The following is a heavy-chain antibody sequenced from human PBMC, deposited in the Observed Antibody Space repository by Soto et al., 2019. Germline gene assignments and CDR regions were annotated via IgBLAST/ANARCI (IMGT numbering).Heavy chain of an antibody. Sequence: SETLSLTCAVSGGSISSSNWWSWVRQPPGKGLEWIGEIYHSGSTNYNPSLKSRVTISVDKSKNQFSLKLSSVTAADTAVYYCARDGYYYDSSGYKSHTTFDYWGQGTLVTVSS. CDR1: GGSISSSNW. D-gene: IGHD3-22*01. CDR2: IYHSGST. V-gene: IGHV4-4*02. CDR3: ARDGYYYDSSGYKSHTTFDY. J-gene: IGHJ4*02.